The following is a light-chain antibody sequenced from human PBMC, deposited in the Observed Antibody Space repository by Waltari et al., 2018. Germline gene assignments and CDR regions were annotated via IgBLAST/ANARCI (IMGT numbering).Light chain of an antibody. J-gene: IGLJ3*02. CDR1: SGSVSTTYY. Sequence: QTVVTQEPSFSVSPGGTVTPTCGLRSGSVSTTYYPSWYQQTPGQATRPLIYSTNTRSAGVPDRVSGSIRGNKAALTITGAQADDESDYYCVLYMGGGILFGGGTKLTVL. V-gene: IGLV8-61*01. CDR2: STN. CDR3: VLYMGGGIL.